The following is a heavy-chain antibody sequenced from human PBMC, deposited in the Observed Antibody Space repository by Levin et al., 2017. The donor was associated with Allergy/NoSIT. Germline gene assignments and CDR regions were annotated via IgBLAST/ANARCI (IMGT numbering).Heavy chain of an antibody. V-gene: IGHV6-1*01. CDR2: TYYRSRWYI. CDR1: GDSVSTNSTA. J-gene: IGHJ4*02. D-gene: IGHD1-7*01. Sequence: SQTLSLTCAISGDSVSTNSTAWNWIRQSPSRGLEWLGRTYYRSRWYIDYAVSVKSRIIVNPDTSKNQFSLQLNSVTPEDTAVYYCAGGNYYFDFWGQGTLVTVSS. CDR3: AGGNYYFDF.